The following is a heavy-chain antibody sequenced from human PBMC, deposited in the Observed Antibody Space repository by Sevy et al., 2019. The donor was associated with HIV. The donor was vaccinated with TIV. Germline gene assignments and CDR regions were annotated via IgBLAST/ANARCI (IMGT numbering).Heavy chain of an antibody. V-gene: IGHV7-4-1*02. CDR2: INTNTGNP. D-gene: IGHD2-2*01. CDR1: GYTFTSYA. J-gene: IGHJ5*02. Sequence: ASVKVSCKASGYTFTSYAMNWVRQAPGQGLEWMGWINTNTGNPTYAQGFTGRFVFSLDTSVSTAYLQISSLKAEDTAVYYCARYGLRGGGLVGYQQLIAGRWFDPWGQGTLVTVSS. CDR3: ARYGLRGGGLVGYQQLIAGRWFDP.